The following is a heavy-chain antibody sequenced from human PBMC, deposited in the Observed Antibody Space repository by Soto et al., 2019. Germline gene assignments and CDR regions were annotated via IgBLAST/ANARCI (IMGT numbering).Heavy chain of an antibody. Sequence: EVQLLESGGGLVQPGGSLRLSCAASGFTFSSYAMSWVRQAPGKGLEWVSAISGSGGSTYYADSVKGRFTISRDNSKNTLESQMNSLRAEDTAVYYCAKDGPIPMVRGGFDYWGQGTLVTVSS. J-gene: IGHJ4*02. CDR2: ISGSGGST. D-gene: IGHD3-10*01. V-gene: IGHV3-23*01. CDR1: GFTFSSYA. CDR3: AKDGPIPMVRGGFDY.